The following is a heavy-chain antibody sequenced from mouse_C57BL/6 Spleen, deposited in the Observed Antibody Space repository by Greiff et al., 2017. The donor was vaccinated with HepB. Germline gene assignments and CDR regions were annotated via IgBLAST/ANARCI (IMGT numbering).Heavy chain of an antibody. V-gene: IGHV1-18*01. CDR1: GYTFTDYN. CDR2: INPNNGGT. Sequence: VQLQQSGPELVKPGASVKIPCKASGYTFTDYNMGWVKQSHGKSLEWIGDINPNNGGTIYNQKFKGKATLTVDKSSSTAYLELRSLTSEDTAVYYCARRGRLLTGGASDYWGQGTSVTVSS. J-gene: IGHJ4*01. CDR3: ARRGRLLTGGASDY.